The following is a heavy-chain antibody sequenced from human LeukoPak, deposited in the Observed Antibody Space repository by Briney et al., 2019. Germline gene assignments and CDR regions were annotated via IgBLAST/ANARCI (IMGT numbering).Heavy chain of an antibody. CDR3: ARDRRAYYGSGSYNWFDP. CDR2: IYLDGSRA. CDR1: GFTFTNYW. Sequence: GGSLRLSCAVSGFTFTNYWMSWARQSPGKGLEWVANIYLDGSRAYYVDSVKGRFTISRDNAKNTLYLQMNSLRAEDTAVYYCARDRRAYYGSGSYNWFDPWGQGTLVTVSS. V-gene: IGHV3-7*01. D-gene: IGHD3-10*01. J-gene: IGHJ5*02.